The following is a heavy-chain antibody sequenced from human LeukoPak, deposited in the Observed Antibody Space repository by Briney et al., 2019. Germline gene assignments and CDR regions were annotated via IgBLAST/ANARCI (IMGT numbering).Heavy chain of an antibody. CDR2: IYYSGST. J-gene: IGHJ1*01. CDR1: GGSISSYY. CDR3: ARASYYYDSSGGFQH. D-gene: IGHD3-22*01. V-gene: IGHV4-59*01. Sequence: SETLSLTCTVSGGSISSYYWSWIRQPPGKGLEWIGYIYYSGSTNYNPSLKSRVTISVDTSKNQFSLKLSSVTAADTAVYYCARASYYYDSSGGFQHWGQGTLVTVSS.